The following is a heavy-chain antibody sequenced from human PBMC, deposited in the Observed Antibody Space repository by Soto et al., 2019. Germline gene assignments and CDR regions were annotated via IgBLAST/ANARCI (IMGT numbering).Heavy chain of an antibody. V-gene: IGHV1-69*08. CDR2: IIPILGIA. J-gene: IGHJ4*02. CDR1: GGTFSSYT. CDR3: ARDSSGWFGSDY. Sequence: QVQLVQSGAAVKKPGSSVKVSCKASGGTFSSYTISWVRQAPGQGLEWMGRIIPILGIANYAQKFQGRVTITADKSTSTAYMELSSLRSEDTAVYYCARDSSGWFGSDYWGQGTLVTVSS. D-gene: IGHD6-19*01.